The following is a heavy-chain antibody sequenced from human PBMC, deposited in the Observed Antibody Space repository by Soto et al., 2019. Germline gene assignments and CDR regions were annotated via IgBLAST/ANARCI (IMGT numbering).Heavy chain of an antibody. Sequence: EVQLLESGGGLVQPGGSLRLSCAASGFTFSSYAMSWVRQAPGKGLEWVSAISGSGGSTYYADSVKGRFTISRDNSQNTLYLQMNSLRAEDTAVYYCAKDPTGGWILEPVGYFDYWGLGTLVTVSS. D-gene: IGHD5-18*01. CDR1: GFTFSSYA. CDR2: ISGSGGST. CDR3: AKDPTGGWILEPVGYFDY. J-gene: IGHJ4*02. V-gene: IGHV3-23*01.